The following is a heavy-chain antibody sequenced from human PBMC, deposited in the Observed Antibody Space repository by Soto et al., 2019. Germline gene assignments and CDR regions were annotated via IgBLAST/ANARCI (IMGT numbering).Heavy chain of an antibody. CDR3: ARGGVSTRTFDY. Sequence: GESLKISCRGSGYNFAGYWIAWVRQMPGKGLELMGIIYPSDSDTRYRPSFQGQVTISADKSISSAYLQWSSLRASDTAMYYCARGGVSTRTFDYWGQGTPVTVSS. CDR2: IYPSDSDT. CDR1: GYNFAGYW. J-gene: IGHJ4*02. D-gene: IGHD3-3*01. V-gene: IGHV5-51*01.